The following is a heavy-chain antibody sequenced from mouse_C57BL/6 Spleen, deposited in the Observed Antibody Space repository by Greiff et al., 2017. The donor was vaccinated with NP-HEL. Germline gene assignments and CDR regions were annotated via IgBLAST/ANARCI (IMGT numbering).Heavy chain of an antibody. CDR1: GYTFTNYW. J-gene: IGHJ1*03. CDR2: IYPGGGYT. V-gene: IGHV1-63*01. D-gene: IGHD2-5*01. CDR3: ARSSNWSSYWYFDV. Sequence: QVQLKESGAELVRPGTSVKMSCKASGYTFTNYWIGWAKQRPGHGLEWIGDIYPGGGYTNYNEKFKGKATLTADKSSSTAYMQFSSLTSEDSAIYYCARSSNWSSYWYFDVWGTGTTVTVSS.